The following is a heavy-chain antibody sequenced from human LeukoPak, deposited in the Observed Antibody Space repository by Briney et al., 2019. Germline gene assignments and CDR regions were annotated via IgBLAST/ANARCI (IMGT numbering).Heavy chain of an antibody. D-gene: IGHD6-19*01. J-gene: IGHJ2*01. V-gene: IGHV4-34*01. CDR2: INHSGST. CDR1: GGSFSGYY. Sequence: SETLSLTCAVYGGSFSGYYWSWIRQPPGKGLEWIGGINHSGSTNYNPSLKSRVTISVDTSMNQFSLKLSSVTAADTAVYYCARGPTAVAGWKYFDLWGRGTLVTVSS. CDR3: ARGPTAVAGWKYFDL.